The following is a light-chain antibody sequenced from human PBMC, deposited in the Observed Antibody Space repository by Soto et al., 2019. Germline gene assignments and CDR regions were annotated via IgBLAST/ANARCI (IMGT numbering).Light chain of an antibody. Sequence: DIQMTQSPSTLSASVGDRVTITCRASQTVTNWLAWYQRKPGKAPKLLIFDASSLQSGVPSRFSGSGSGTGFTLTINSLHPDDFATYYCQQYNSYAPWTFGQGTKVDIK. CDR1: QTVTNW. J-gene: IGKJ1*01. CDR3: QQYNSYAPWT. CDR2: DAS. V-gene: IGKV1-5*01.